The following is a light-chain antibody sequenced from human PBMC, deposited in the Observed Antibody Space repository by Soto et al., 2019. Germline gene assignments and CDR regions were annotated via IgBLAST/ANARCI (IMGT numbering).Light chain of an antibody. V-gene: IGKV3-20*01. CDR1: QSVSSNF. J-gene: IGKJ4*02. CDR2: GTS. CDR3: QQYDDWPLT. Sequence: ETVLTQSPGTLSLSPGDRATLSCRASQSVSSNFLTWYQQRPGQATRVLIYGTSTRATGIPERFSGSGSGTDFTLTISRLEPEDFAVYYCQQYDDWPLTFGGGTKVEIK.